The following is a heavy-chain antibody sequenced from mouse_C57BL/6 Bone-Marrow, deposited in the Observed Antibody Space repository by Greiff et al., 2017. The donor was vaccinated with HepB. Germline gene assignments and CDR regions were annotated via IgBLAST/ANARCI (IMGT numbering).Heavy chain of an antibody. CDR3: AREYYGSSPYYAMDY. V-gene: IGHV1-55*01. J-gene: IGHJ4*01. D-gene: IGHD1-1*01. CDR1: GYTFTSYW. Sequence: VQLQQPGAELVKPGASVKMSCKASGYTFTSYWITWVKQRPGQGLEWIGDIYPGSGSTNYNEKFKSKATLTVDTSSSTAYMQLSSLTSEDSAVYYCAREYYGSSPYYAMDYWGQGTSVTVSS. CDR2: IYPGSGST.